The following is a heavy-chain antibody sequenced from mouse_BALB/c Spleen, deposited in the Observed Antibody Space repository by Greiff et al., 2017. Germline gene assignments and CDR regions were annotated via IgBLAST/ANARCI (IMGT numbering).Heavy chain of an antibody. CDR3: TRVETCDY. J-gene: IGHJ2*01. CDR1: GFTFSNYW. Sequence: EVKLVESGGGLVQPGGSMKLSCVASGFTFSNYWMNWVRQSPEKGLEWVAEIRLKSNNYATHYAESVKGRFTISRDDSKSSVYLQMNNLRAEDTGIYYCTRVETCDYGGQGTTLTVSS. CDR2: IRLKSNNYAT. V-gene: IGHV6-6*02.